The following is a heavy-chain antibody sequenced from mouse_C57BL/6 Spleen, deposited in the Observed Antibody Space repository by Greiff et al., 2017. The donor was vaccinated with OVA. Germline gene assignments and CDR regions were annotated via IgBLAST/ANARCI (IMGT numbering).Heavy chain of an antibody. V-gene: IGHV1-26*01. CDR1: GYTFTDYY. D-gene: IGHD1-1*01. Sequence: EVQLQQSGPELVKPGASVKISCKASGYTFTDYYMNWVKQSHGKSLEWIGDINPNNGGTSYNQKFKGKATLTVDKSSSTAYMELRSLTSEDSAVYDCARDHYGSSLDYWGQGTTLTVSS. CDR2: INPNNGGT. CDR3: ARDHYGSSLDY. J-gene: IGHJ2*01.